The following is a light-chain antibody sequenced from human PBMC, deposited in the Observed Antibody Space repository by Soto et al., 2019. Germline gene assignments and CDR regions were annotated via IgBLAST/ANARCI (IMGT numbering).Light chain of an antibody. CDR3: QQYGSSYT. J-gene: IGKJ2*01. V-gene: IGKV3-20*01. Sequence: EIVLTQSPGTLSLSPGERATLSCRASQSVSSSYLAWYQQKPGQAPRLLIYGASSRATGIPDRFSGSVSGTDFTLTISRLEPEDFAVYSCQQYGSSYTFGQGTKLEIK. CDR1: QSVSSSY. CDR2: GAS.